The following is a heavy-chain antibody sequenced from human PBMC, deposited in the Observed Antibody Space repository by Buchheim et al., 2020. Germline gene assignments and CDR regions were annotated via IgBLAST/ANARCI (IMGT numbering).Heavy chain of an antibody. D-gene: IGHD3-3*01. CDR3: ARTSKATYTYETSGYYFNWCDV. V-gene: IGHV1-3*01. CDR2: INVDYGNT. J-gene: IGHJ5*02. CDR1: GYTFKIYG. Sequence: QVQLVQSGAEVKKPGASVKISCKASGYTFKIYGMHWVRQAPGQRPEWMGWINVDYGNTQYSQTFQDRIIITRDTSATTVYMELSSLTSEDTATYYCARTSKATYTYETSGYYFNWCDVWGQGTL.